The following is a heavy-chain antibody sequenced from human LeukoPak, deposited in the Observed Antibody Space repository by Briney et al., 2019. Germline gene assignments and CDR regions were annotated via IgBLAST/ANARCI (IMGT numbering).Heavy chain of an antibody. CDR3: AREVAAAGTYYYGMDV. V-gene: IGHV4-34*01. J-gene: IGHJ6*02. CDR1: GGSFSDYF. D-gene: IGHD6-13*01. CDR2: ISHSGST. Sequence: SETLSLTCAVYGGSFSDYFWSWIRQPPGKGLEWIGEISHSGSTTYNPSLRSRVTMSVDTSKNQFSLKLSSVTAADTAVYYCAREVAAAGTYYYGMDVWGQGTTVTVSS.